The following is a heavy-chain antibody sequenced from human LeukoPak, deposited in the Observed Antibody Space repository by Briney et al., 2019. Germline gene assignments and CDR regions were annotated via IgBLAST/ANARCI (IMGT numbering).Heavy chain of an antibody. J-gene: IGHJ4*02. CDR1: GFTFDDYG. V-gene: IGHV3-20*04. Sequence: GGSLRLSCAASGFTFDDYGMSWVRQVPGKGLEWVSGIDWNGGNTHYADSMRGRITISRDNAKNTLYLQMNSLRAEDTAVYYCANLGANYYFDYWAQGTLVTVSS. CDR2: IDWNGGNT. CDR3: ANLGANYYFDY. D-gene: IGHD4/OR15-4a*01.